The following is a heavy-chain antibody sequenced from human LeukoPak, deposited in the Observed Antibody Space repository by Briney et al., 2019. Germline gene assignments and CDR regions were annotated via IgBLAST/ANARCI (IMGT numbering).Heavy chain of an antibody. CDR1: GFTFSHYW. Sequence: GGSLRLSCAASGFTFSHYWMHWVRQVPGKGVMWVSRINSDGDTTTYADSVKGRFTISRDKTKNTLYLQMNSLRADDTAVYFCAKIITRILAGGTFDNWGQGTMVTVSS. CDR3: AKIITRILAGGTFDN. V-gene: IGHV3-74*01. D-gene: IGHD3-22*01. J-gene: IGHJ3*02. CDR2: INSDGDTT.